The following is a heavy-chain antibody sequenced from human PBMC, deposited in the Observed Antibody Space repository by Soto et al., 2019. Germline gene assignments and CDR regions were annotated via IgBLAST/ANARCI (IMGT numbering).Heavy chain of an antibody. V-gene: IGHV3-33*08. Sequence: GGSLRFSCAASGVTFSSYGMHWVRQAPGKGLEWVAVIWFDGSNKFYADSVKGRFTISRDNSKNTVSLQMNSLRDEDSAAYYCAITGPYWGQGTLVTVSS. CDR3: AITGPY. J-gene: IGHJ4*02. CDR2: IWFDGSNK. CDR1: GVTFSSYG.